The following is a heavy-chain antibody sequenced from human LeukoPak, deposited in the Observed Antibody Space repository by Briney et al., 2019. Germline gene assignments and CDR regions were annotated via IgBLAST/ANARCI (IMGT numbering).Heavy chain of an antibody. D-gene: IGHD6-19*01. J-gene: IGHJ5*02. Sequence: PSETLSLTCTVSGGSISSSSYYWGWIRQPPGKGLEWIGSIYYSGSTYYNPSLRSRVTMSVDTSKNQFSLKLSSVTAADTAVYYCARFIAVAGTFRNWFDPWGQGTLVTVSS. CDR3: ARFIAVAGTFRNWFDP. CDR1: GGSISSSSYY. CDR2: IYYSGST. V-gene: IGHV4-39*07.